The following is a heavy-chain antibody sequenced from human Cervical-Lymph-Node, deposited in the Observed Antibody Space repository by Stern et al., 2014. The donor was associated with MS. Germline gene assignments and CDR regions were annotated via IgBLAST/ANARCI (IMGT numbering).Heavy chain of an antibody. Sequence: QVTLRESGPTLVQPTQTLTLTCTFSGFSLTSAGLGVGWIRQPPGKALEWLALIYWDDDKRYSPSLKSRLTITKDTSKNQVVLTMTNMGPVDTATYYCAHSGWRYNIYEGWLDPWGQGTLVTVSS. CDR2: IYWDDDK. V-gene: IGHV2-5*02. D-gene: IGHD5-24*01. CDR3: AHSGWRYNIYEGWLDP. J-gene: IGHJ5*02. CDR1: GFSLTSAGLG.